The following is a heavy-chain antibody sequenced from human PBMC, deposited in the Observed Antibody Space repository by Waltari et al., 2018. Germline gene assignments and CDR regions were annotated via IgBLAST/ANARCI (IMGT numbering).Heavy chain of an antibody. CDR1: GLSFTTAW. CDR2: IKSKGDGGTT. Sequence: EVLVVESGGGSVKPGGSLRLSCAASGLSFTTAWMTWVRQAPGKGFEWVGRIKSKGDGGTTDYAAAVRDRFSISRDDSKKTVYLDMDSLITGDTAVYFCATQGYYFESWGQGTVVTVSS. V-gene: IGHV3-15*01. J-gene: IGHJ4*02. CDR3: ATQGYYFES.